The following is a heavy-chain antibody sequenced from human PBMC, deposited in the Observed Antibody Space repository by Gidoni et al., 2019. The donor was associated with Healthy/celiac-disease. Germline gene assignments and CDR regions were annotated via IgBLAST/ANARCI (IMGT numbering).Heavy chain of an antibody. V-gene: IGHV3-15*01. J-gene: IGHJ6*02. CDR2: IKSKTDGRTT. D-gene: IGHD3-3*01. CDR3: TTHSIPTYYDFWSGYSRIYGMDV. CDR1: GFTFGNDW. Sequence: EVQLVEYGGGLVKPGGSLRLSCAAYGFTFGNDWMSCVRHAPGKGLKWVGRIKSKTDGRTTDYAAPVKVRFTISRDDSKNTLYLQMNSLKTEDTALYFCTTHSIPTYYDFWSGYSRIYGMDVWGQGTTVTVSS.